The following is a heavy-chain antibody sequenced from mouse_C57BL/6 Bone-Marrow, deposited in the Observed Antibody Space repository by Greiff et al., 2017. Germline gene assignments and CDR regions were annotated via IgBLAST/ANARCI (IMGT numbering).Heavy chain of an antibody. D-gene: IGHD2-4*01. CDR1: GFTFSDYG. V-gene: IGHV5-17*01. Sequence: EVLLVESGGGLVKPGGSLKLSCAASGFTFSDYGMHWVRQAPEKGLEWVAYISSGGSTIYYADTVKGRFTISVDNAKNTLFLQMTSLRSEDTAMYYCARRNDYGFAYWGQGTLVTVSA. CDR3: ARRNDYGFAY. CDR2: ISSGGSTI. J-gene: IGHJ3*01.